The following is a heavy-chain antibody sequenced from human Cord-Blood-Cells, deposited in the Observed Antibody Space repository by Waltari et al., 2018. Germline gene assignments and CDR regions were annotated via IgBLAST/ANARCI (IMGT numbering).Heavy chain of an antibody. Sequence: QVQLQESGPGLVKPSETLSLTCTVSGGDISRYYWSWPRQPAGKGLGWIGRFDTSGSTNYNPSLKSRVTMSVDTSKNQFSLKLSSVTAADTAVYYCARAYGSGSYFDYWGQGTLVTVSS. J-gene: IGHJ4*02. CDR2: FDTSGST. V-gene: IGHV4-4*07. D-gene: IGHD3-10*01. CDR1: GGDISRYY. CDR3: ARAYGSGSYFDY.